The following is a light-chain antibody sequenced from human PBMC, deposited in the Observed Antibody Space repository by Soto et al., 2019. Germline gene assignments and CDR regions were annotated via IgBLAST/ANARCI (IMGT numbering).Light chain of an antibody. V-gene: IGKV1-5*03. CDR1: QSISSW. CDR2: KAS. CDR3: QQYNSYWWT. Sequence: DIQMTQSPSTLSASVGDRVTITCRASQSISSWLAWYQQKPGKAPKLLIYKASSLESGVPSRFSGSGSGTDFTLTISSLQPDDFATYYCQQYNSYWWTFGQGTMVEIK. J-gene: IGKJ1*01.